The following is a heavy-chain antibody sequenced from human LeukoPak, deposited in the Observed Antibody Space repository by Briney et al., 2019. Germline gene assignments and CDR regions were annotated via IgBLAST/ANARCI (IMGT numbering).Heavy chain of an antibody. CDR3: TRAQSYGDTGRDLDY. Sequence: PGRSLRLSXTASGFTFGDYAMSWVRQAPGKGLEWVGFIRSKAYGGTTEYAASVKGRFTISRDDSKSIAYLQMNSLKTEDTAVYYCTRAQSYGDTGRDLDYWGQGTLVTVSS. CDR1: GFTFGDYA. V-gene: IGHV3-49*04. D-gene: IGHD4-17*01. CDR2: IRSKAYGGTT. J-gene: IGHJ4*02.